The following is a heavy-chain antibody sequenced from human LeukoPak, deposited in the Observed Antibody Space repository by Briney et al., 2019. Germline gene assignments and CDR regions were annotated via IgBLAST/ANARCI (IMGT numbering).Heavy chain of an antibody. CDR1: GFTFNNYA. CDR3: AKDCTGTYYSAFDL. D-gene: IGHD2-8*02. J-gene: IGHJ3*01. V-gene: IGHV3-23*01. Sequence: GESLRLSCAASGFTFNNYAMNWVRQAPGKGLEWVSGLRSSGDNAFYADSVKGRLTISRDNSKNTLYLQMNSLRAEDTATYYCAKDCTGTYYSAFDLWGQGTMVTVSS. CDR2: LRSSGDNA.